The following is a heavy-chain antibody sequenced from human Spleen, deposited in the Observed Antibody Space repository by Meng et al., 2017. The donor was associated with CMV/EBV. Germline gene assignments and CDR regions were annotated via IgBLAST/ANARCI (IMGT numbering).Heavy chain of an antibody. CDR2: ISSSGSII. CDR3: ARDRYYDSSRFDY. Sequence: GESLKISCAASGFPFSDYYMTWIRQAPGKGLEWLSHISSSGSIIYYADSVKGRFTISRDNAKESLYLQMNSLRAEDTAVYYCARDRYYDSSRFDYWGQGTLVTVSS. J-gene: IGHJ4*02. CDR1: GFPFSDYY. V-gene: IGHV3-11*04. D-gene: IGHD3-22*01.